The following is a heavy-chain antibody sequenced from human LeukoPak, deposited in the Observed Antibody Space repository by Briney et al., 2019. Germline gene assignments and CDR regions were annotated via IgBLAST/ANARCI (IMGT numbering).Heavy chain of an antibody. Sequence: AGGSLRLSCAASGLTFSYAWMSWVRQAPGKGLEWVSSISSSSSYIYYADSVKGRFTISRDNAKNSLYLQMNSLRAEDTAVYYCARDPPGFDYWGQGTLVTVSS. V-gene: IGHV3-21*01. CDR2: ISSSSSYI. CDR3: ARDPPGFDY. CDR1: GLTFSYAW. J-gene: IGHJ4*02.